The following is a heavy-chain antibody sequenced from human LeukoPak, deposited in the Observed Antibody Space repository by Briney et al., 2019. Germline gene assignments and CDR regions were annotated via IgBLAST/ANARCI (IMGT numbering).Heavy chain of an antibody. CDR3: ARWGSIAVARFDY. CDR2: IYYTGST. V-gene: IGHV4-59*01. CDR1: GGSISSYY. D-gene: IGHD6-6*01. J-gene: IGHJ4*02. Sequence: SETLSLTCTVSGGSISSYYWSWIRQPPGKGLEWIGYIYYTGSTNYNPSLTSRVNISLDTSKNQFSLNLTSVTAADTAVYYCARWGSIAVARFDYWGQRTLVTVSS.